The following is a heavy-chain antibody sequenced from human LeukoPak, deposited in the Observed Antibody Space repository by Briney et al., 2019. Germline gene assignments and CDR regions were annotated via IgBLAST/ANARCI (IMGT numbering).Heavy chain of an antibody. CDR3: ARGKREGVVFDY. D-gene: IGHD3-16*01. CDR1: GLTFSSYS. V-gene: IGHV3-53*01. J-gene: IGHJ4*02. CDR2: IYSGGST. Sequence: PGGSLRLSCSVSGLTFSSYSMSWVRQAPGKGLEWVSVIYSGGSTYYADSVKGRFTISRDNSKNTLYLQMNSLRAEDTAVYYCARGKREGVVFDYWGQGTLVTVSS.